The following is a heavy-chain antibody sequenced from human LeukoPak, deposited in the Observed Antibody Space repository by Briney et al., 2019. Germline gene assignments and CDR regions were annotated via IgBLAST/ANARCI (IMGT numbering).Heavy chain of an antibody. CDR2: IKSKTDRGTT. V-gene: IGHV3-15*01. CDR3: TTGIMASFDY. J-gene: IGHJ4*02. CDR1: GFTFSNAW. D-gene: IGHD1-14*01. Sequence: KSGGSLRLSCAASGFTFSNAWMSWVRQAPGKGLEWVGRIKSKTDRGTTDYAAPVKGRFTISRDDSKNTLYLQMNSLKTEDTAVYYCTTGIMASFDYWGQGTLVTVSS.